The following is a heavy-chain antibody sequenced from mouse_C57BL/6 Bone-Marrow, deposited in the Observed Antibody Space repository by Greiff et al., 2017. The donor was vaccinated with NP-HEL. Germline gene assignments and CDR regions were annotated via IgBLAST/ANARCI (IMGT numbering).Heavy chain of an antibody. CDR3: ARRGGLRDWFAY. CDR2: IHPNSGST. J-gene: IGHJ3*01. V-gene: IGHV1-64*01. D-gene: IGHD2-4*01. Sequence: QVQLKESGAELVKPGASVKLSCKASGYTFTSYWMHWVKQRPGQGLEWIGMIHPNSGSTNYNEKFKSKATLTVDKSSSTAYMQLSSLTSEDSAVYYCARRGGLRDWFAYWGQGTLVTVSA. CDR1: GYTFTSYW.